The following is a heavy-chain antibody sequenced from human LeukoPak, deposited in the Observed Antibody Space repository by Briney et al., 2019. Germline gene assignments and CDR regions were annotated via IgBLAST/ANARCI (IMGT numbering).Heavy chain of an antibody. CDR2: ISWISGSI. V-gene: IGHV3-9*03. J-gene: IGHJ3*02. D-gene: IGHD3-9*01. CDR3: AKLTGEGAFDI. CDR1: GFTFDDYA. Sequence: GGSLRLSCAAPGFTFDDYAMHWVRQAPGKGLEWVSGISWISGSIGYAGSVKGRFTISRDNAKNSLYLQMNSLRAEDMALYYCAKLTGEGAFDIWGQGTMVTVSS.